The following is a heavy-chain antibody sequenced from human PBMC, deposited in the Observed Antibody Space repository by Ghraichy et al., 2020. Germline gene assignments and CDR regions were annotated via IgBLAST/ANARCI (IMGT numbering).Heavy chain of an antibody. Sequence: SETLSLTCSVSGGSISRGYYWGWIRQPPGKGLEWIGSIYHSGSTYHNPSLKSRVTISVDTSKNQFSLKLTSVTAADTAVYYCARVYHIVVVTIISDAFDIWGQGTMVTVSS. J-gene: IGHJ3*02. V-gene: IGHV4-38-2*02. CDR2: IYHSGST. CDR3: ARVYHIVVVTIISDAFDI. D-gene: IGHD2-21*02. CDR1: GGSISRGYY.